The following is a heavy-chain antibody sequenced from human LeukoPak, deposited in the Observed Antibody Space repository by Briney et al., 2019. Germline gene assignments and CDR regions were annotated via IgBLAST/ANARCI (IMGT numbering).Heavy chain of an antibody. J-gene: IGHJ4*02. CDR2: INPSGGST. V-gene: IGHV1-46*02. CDR1: GYTFNSYY. Sequence: ASVKVSCKASGYTFNSYYIHWVRQAPGQGLEWMGIINPSGGSTSYAQKFQGRVTMTRDMSTSTVYMELSSLRSEDTAVYYCARAEAYYDILTGYYTPYYFDYWGQGTLVTVSS. D-gene: IGHD3-9*01. CDR3: ARAEAYYDILTGYYTPYYFDY.